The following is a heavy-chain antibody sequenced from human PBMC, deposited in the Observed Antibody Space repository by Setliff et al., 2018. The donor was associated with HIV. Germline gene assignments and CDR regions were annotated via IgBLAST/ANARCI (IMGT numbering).Heavy chain of an antibody. CDR1: GGSISAYY. CDR3: ARFTSGWYGLY. Sequence: SETLSLTCNASGGSISAYYWSWVRQPPGKRLEWIGYIYSNGGTAYNPSLKSRVTISVDTSKNQFSLKLTSVTIADTAVYYCARFTSGWYGLYWGQGTLVTVSS. D-gene: IGHD6-19*01. CDR2: IYSNGGT. V-gene: IGHV4-59*01. J-gene: IGHJ4*02.